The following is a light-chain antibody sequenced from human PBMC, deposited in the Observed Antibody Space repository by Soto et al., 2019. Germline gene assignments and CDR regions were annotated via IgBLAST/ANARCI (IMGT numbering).Light chain of an antibody. CDR2: GAS. V-gene: IGKV3-20*01. Sequence: TVLTESRGTLYLSPGERATLSCRSSQSVGHNNLNWYQQKPGQAPRLLIYGASSRATGISDRFSGSGSGRDFTLTICRLEPEEFAVYYFQQYGSSSWSFVERTKVDI. CDR1: QSVGHNN. CDR3: QQYGSSSWS. J-gene: IGKJ1*01.